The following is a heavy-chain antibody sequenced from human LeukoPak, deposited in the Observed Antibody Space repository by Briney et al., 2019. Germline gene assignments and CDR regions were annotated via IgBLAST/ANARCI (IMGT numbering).Heavy chain of an antibody. J-gene: IGHJ4*02. CDR1: GGTFSSYA. V-gene: IGHV1-69*13. CDR3: VGGGSTVTTGFDY. Sequence: SVKVSCKASGGTFSSYAISWVRQTPGQGLEWMGGIIPIFGTANYAQKFQGRVTITADESTSTAYMELSSLRSEDTAVYYCVGGGSTVTTGFDYWGQGTLVTVSS. CDR2: IIPIFGTA. D-gene: IGHD4-17*01.